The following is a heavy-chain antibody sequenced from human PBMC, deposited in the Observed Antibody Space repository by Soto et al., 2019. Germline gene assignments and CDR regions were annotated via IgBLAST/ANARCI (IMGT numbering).Heavy chain of an antibody. CDR3: AKDPHYYDNIDYSES. Sequence: SETLSLTCTVSGYSINSGFFWVWIRQPPGKGLEWIWSVFHSGTTYITPSLRSRVSISVDTSKNQFSLDLRSVTAADTAVYYCAKDPHYYDNIDYSESWGRGTIVTVSS. J-gene: IGHJ5*02. D-gene: IGHD3-22*01. CDR1: GYSINSGFF. V-gene: IGHV4-38-2*02. CDR2: VFHSGTT.